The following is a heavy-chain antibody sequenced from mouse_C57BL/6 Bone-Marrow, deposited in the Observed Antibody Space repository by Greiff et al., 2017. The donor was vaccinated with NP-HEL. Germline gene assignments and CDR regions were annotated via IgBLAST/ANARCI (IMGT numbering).Heavy chain of an antibody. V-gene: IGHV1-69*01. Sequence: QVQLQQPGAELVMPGASVKLSCKASGYTFTSYWMHWVKQRPGQGLEWIGEIDPSDSYTNYNQKFKGKSTLTVDKSSSTAYMQLSSLTSEDSAVYYCARSTMVTTSFDYWGQGTTLTVSS. CDR2: IDPSDSYT. J-gene: IGHJ2*01. CDR1: GYTFTSYW. D-gene: IGHD2-2*01. CDR3: ARSTMVTTSFDY.